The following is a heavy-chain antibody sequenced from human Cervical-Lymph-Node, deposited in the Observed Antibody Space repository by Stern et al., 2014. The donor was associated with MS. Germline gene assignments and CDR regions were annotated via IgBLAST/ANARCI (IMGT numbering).Heavy chain of an antibody. J-gene: IGHJ4*02. CDR2: ISPVDSET. D-gene: IGHD2-2*02. CDR1: GYSFTNSW. CDR3: ARQGCATTSCHTIDS. V-gene: IGHV5-51*01. Sequence: VQLVQSGAEVKKPGQSLKISCKGSGYSFTNSWIGWVRQMPGKGLELMGIISPVDSETRYSPSFQGQVTISADKSINTAYVQWTSLEASDTAIYYCARQGCATTSCHTIDSWGQGTLITVSS.